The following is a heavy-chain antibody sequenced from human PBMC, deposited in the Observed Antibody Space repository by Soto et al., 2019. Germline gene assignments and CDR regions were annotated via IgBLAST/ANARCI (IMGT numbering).Heavy chain of an antibody. V-gene: IGHV1-2*02. Sequence: AAVNVPLQRCGCPFTRQHIHLVRQAPGQGLEWMGWINPNTGGTNYAQRFQGRVTMTRDTSISTAYMELNSLRSDDTAVYYCARGGYETKKRFDPWGQGTLVTVSS. CDR1: GCPFTRQH. CDR2: INPNTGGT. CDR3: ARGGYETKKRFDP. J-gene: IGHJ5*02. D-gene: IGHD5-12*01.